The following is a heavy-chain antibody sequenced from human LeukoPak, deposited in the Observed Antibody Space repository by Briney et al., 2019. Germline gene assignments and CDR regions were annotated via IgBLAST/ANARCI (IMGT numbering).Heavy chain of an antibody. CDR3: ATDRGYSSFDY. D-gene: IGHD3-22*01. J-gene: IGHJ4*02. Sequence: GGSLRLSCAASGFTFSSYAMSWVRQAPGKGLEWVSSISSSSSYIYYADSVKGRFTISRDNAKNSLYLQMNSLRAEDTAVYYCATDRGYSSFDYWGQGTLVTVSS. CDR1: GFTFSSYA. CDR2: ISSSSSYI. V-gene: IGHV3-21*01.